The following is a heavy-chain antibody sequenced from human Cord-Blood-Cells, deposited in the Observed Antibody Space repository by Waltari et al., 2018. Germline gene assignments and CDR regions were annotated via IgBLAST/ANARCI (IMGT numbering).Heavy chain of an antibody. CDR2: IYTSGST. CDR3: ASCSTSCYDAFDI. Sequence: QVQLQESGPGLVQPSETLSLTCPVSGGSISSYSWSWTRQPAGKGLEWIGRIYTSGSTNYNPSLKSRVTMSVDTSKNQFSLKLSSVTAADTAVYYCASCSTSCYDAFDIWGQGTMVTVSS. D-gene: IGHD2-2*01. V-gene: IGHV4-4*07. J-gene: IGHJ3*02. CDR1: GGSISSYS.